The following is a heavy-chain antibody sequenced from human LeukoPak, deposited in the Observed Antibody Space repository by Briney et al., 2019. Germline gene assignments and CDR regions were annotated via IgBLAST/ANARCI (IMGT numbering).Heavy chain of an antibody. D-gene: IGHD6-13*01. CDR2: ISYDGSNK. CDR1: GFTFSSYA. J-gene: IGHJ4*02. V-gene: IGHV3-30-3*01. CDR3: ARDSGQLVHGDGDY. Sequence: QTGGSLRLSCAASGFTFSSYAMHWVRQAPGKGLEWVAVISYDGSNKYYADSVEGRFTISRDNSKNTLYLQMNSLRAEDTAVYYCARDSGQLVHGDGDYWGQGTLVTVSS.